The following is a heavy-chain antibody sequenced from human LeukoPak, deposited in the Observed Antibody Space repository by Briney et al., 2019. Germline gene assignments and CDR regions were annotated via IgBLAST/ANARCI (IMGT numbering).Heavy chain of an antibody. CDR1: DGSISTYY. V-gene: IGHV4-59*01. CDR2: IYYSGST. Sequence: PSETLSLTCTVSDGSISTYYWSWIRQPPGKGLEWIGYIYYSGSTNYNPSLKSRVTISVDTSKNQFSLKLSSVTAADTAVYYCARGRDYGGYYFDYWGQGTLVTVSS. CDR3: ARGRDYGGYYFDY. J-gene: IGHJ4*02. D-gene: IGHD4-17*01.